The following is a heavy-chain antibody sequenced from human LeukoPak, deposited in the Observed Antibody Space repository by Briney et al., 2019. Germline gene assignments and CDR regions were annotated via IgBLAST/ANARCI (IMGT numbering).Heavy chain of an antibody. CDR2: INHSGST. Sequence: SETLSLTCAVYGGSFRGYYWSWIRQPPGKGLEWIGEINHSGSTNYNPSLKSRVTISVDTSKNQFSLKLSSVTAADTAVYYCARTIVVVPAASGEPFDPWGQGTLVTVSS. J-gene: IGHJ5*02. CDR3: ARTIVVVPAASGEPFDP. V-gene: IGHV4-34*01. CDR1: GGSFRGYY. D-gene: IGHD2-2*01.